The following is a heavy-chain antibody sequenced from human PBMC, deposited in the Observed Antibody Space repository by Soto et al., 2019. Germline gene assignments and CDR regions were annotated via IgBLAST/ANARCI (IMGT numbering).Heavy chain of an antibody. V-gene: IGHV4-59*01. J-gene: IGHJ6*02. CDR1: GGSISSYY. CDR2: IYYSGST. Sequence: PSETLSLTCTVSGGSISSYYWSWIRQPPGKGLEWIGYIYYSGSTNYNPSLKSRVTISVDTSKNQFSLKLSSVTAADTAVYYCARATYYYGSGGREDVWGQGTTVTVSS. CDR3: ARATYYYGSGGREDV. D-gene: IGHD3-10*01.